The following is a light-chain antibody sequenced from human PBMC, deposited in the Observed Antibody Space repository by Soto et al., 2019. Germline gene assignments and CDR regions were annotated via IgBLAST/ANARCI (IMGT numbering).Light chain of an antibody. Sequence: QSVMTQPASVSGSPGQSITISCTGTSSDVGGYKHVSWYQQHPGKAPKLMMFEVSNRPSGVANRFSGSKSGNTASLTISGLQAEDEADYYCSSYTSSGTLVFGTGTKVTVL. V-gene: IGLV2-14*01. J-gene: IGLJ1*01. CDR2: EVS. CDR1: SSDVGGYKH. CDR3: SSYTSSGTLV.